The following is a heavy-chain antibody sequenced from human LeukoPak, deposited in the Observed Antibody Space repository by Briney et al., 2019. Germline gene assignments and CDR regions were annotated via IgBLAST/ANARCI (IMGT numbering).Heavy chain of an antibody. J-gene: IGHJ5*02. D-gene: IGHD4-17*01. CDR3: ATCRDEFGDYGFTS. CDR2: TYDSGST. Sequence: PSETLSLTCGVSGGSITTTNWWTWVRQPPGKGLEWIGYTYDSGSTKVNPSLKSRVTIVDTSKNLFSLKLTSVTAADTAVYYCATCRDEFGDYGFTSWGQGTLVTVSS. V-gene: IGHV4-4*02. CDR1: GGSITTTNW.